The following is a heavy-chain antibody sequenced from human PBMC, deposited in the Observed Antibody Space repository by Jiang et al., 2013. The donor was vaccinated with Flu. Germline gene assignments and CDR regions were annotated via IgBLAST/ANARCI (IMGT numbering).Heavy chain of an antibody. CDR3: ARGRQLERRREYYFDY. CDR2: MNPNSGNT. J-gene: IGHJ4*02. V-gene: IGHV1-8*01. D-gene: IGHD1-1*01. Sequence: GAEVKKPGASVKVSCKASGYTFTSYDINWVRQATGQGLEWMGWMNPNSGNTGYAQKFQGRVTMTRNTSISTAYMELSSLRSEDTAVYYCARGRQLERRREYYFDYWGQGTLVTVSS. CDR1: GYTFTSYD.